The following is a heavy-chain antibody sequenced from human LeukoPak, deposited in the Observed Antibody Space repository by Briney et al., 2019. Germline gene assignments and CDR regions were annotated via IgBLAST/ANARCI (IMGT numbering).Heavy chain of an antibody. D-gene: IGHD6-13*01. V-gene: IGHV3-23*01. CDR3: EKDLLDGIAAAGLYDY. J-gene: IGHJ4*02. CDR2: ISVSGGRT. Sequence: GGSLRLSCAASGFTFSSYAMSWVRQAPGKGLEWVSTISVSGGRTYYADSVKGRFTISRDNSKNTLYLQMSSLRAEDTAEYYCEKDLLDGIAAAGLYDYWGQATLVTVSS. CDR1: GFTFSSYA.